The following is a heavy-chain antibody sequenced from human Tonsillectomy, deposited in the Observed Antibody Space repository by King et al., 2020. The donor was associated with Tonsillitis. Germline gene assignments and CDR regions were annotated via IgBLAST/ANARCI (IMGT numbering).Heavy chain of an antibody. D-gene: IGHD3-22*01. CDR3: ARDQNYYDSSGYYRGGFDY. Sequence: VQLQESGPGLVKPSETLSLTCTVSGGSISSYYWSWIRQPPGKGLEWIGYIYYSGSTNYNPSLKGRVTIQVDTSKNQFSLKLSSVTAADTAVYFCARDQNYYDSSGYYRGGFDYWGQGTLVTVSS. J-gene: IGHJ4*02. CDR2: IYYSGST. CDR1: GGSISSYY. V-gene: IGHV4-59*01.